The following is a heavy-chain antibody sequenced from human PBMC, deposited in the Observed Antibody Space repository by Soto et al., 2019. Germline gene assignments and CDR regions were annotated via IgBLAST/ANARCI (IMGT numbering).Heavy chain of an antibody. J-gene: IGHJ5*01. CDR2: INGDGDST. V-gene: IGHV3-74*01. CDR3: ARAGLLASGDS. CDR1: GFTFSSFW. D-gene: IGHD1-26*01. Sequence: EVQLVESGGGLVQPGGSLRLSCAASGFTFSSFWMYWFRQAPGKGLVWVSGINGDGDSTTHADFVKGRFTISRDNAKNTLYLQMNTLRVEDTALYYCARAGLLASGDSWGHGTLVTVSS.